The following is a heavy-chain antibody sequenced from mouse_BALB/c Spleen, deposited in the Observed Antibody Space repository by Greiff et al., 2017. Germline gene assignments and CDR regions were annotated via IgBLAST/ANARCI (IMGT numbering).Heavy chain of an antibody. Sequence: VQLVESGPGLVQPSQSLSITCTVSGFSLTSYGVHWVRQSPGKGLEWLGVIWSGGSTDYNAAFISRLSISKDNSKSQVFFKMNSLQADDTAIYYCARNFDYDDYYAMDYWGQGTSVTVSS. J-gene: IGHJ4*01. D-gene: IGHD2-4*01. CDR3: ARNFDYDDYYAMDY. CDR1: GFSLTSYG. CDR2: IWSGGST. V-gene: IGHV2-4-1*01.